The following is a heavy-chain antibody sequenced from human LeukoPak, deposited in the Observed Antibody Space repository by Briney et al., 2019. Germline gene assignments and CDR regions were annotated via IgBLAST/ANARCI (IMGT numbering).Heavy chain of an antibody. CDR3: ARVVTPRYCSTPSCYWKGWFDP. V-gene: IGHV1-69*13. D-gene: IGHD2-2*01. Sequence: SVKVSCKAPGGTFSRYAMSWVRQAPGQGLEWMGGIIPIFGTASFAQKFQGRVTITADESTGTAYMELSSLRSEDTAVYYCARVVTPRYCSTPSCYWKGWFDPWGQGTLVTVSS. CDR1: GGTFSRYA. CDR2: IIPIFGTA. J-gene: IGHJ5*02.